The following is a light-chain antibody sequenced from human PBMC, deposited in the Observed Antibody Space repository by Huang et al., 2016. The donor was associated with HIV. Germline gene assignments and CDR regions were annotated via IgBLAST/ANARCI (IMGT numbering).Light chain of an antibody. J-gene: IGKJ1*01. CDR3: QQLNSYPPT. Sequence: IQLTQSPSSLSASVGDRVNITCRASQGISSYLAWYQQKPGKAPKLLIYAASTLQSGVPSRFSGSGSGTDFTLTISSRQPEDVATYHCQQLNSYPPTFGQGTKVEIK. V-gene: IGKV1-9*01. CDR1: QGISSY. CDR2: AAS.